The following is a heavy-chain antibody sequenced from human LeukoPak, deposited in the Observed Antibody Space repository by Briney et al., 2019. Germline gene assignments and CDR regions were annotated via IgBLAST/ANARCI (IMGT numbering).Heavy chain of an antibody. CDR3: ARGRLYDYVWGSYRQGTYFDY. Sequence: PSETLSLTCAVYGGSFSGYYWSWIRQPPGKGLEWIGEINHSGSTNYNPSLKSRVTISVDTSKNQFSLKLSSVTAADTAVYYCARGRLYDYVWGSYRQGTYFDYWGQGTLVTVSS. V-gene: IGHV4-34*01. CDR1: GGSFSGYY. J-gene: IGHJ4*02. CDR2: INHSGST. D-gene: IGHD3-16*02.